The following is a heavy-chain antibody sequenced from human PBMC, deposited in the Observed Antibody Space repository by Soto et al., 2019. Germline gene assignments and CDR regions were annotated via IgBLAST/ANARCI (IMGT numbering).Heavy chain of an antibody. CDR2: LSYDGSNK. V-gene: IGHV3-30*18. Sequence: GGSLRLSCAASGFTFSSYGLHWVRQAPGKGLEWVAVLSYDGSNKYYADSVKGRFTISRDNSKNTLYLQMNSLRAEDTAVYYCAKDGAYGMDVWGQGTTVTVSS. CDR3: AKDGAYGMDV. J-gene: IGHJ6*02. D-gene: IGHD3-16*01. CDR1: GFTFSSYG.